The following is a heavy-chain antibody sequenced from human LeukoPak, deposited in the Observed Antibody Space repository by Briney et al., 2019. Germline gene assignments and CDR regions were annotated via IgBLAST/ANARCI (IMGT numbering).Heavy chain of an antibody. Sequence: GGSLRLSCAASGFTFSGYNMNWVRQAPGKGLEWVSSITSSSNYIYYADSVKGRFTISRDNAKNSLYLQMNSLRAEDTTVYYCARDCWDYGSGSYCGIDYWGQGTLVTVSS. CDR2: ITSSSNYI. J-gene: IGHJ4*02. V-gene: IGHV3-21*03. CDR1: GFTFSGYN. D-gene: IGHD3-10*01. CDR3: ARDCWDYGSGSYCGIDY.